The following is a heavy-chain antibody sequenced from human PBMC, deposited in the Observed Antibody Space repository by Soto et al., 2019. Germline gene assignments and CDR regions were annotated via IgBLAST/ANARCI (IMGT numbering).Heavy chain of an antibody. CDR1: GFTFSSYA. CDR2: ISGSGGST. J-gene: IGHJ4*02. CDR3: AKVYRDIYCSSTSCYWFDY. D-gene: IGHD2-2*01. V-gene: IGHV3-23*01. Sequence: GGSLRLSCAASGFTFSSYAMSWVRQAPGKGLEWVSAISGSGGSTYYADSVKGRFTISRDNSKNTLYLQMNSLRAEDTAVYYCAKVYRDIYCSSTSCYWFDYWGQGTLVTVSS.